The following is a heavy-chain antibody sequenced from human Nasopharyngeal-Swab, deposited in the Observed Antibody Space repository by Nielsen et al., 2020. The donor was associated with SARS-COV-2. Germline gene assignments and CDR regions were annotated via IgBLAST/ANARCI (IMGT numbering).Heavy chain of an antibody. V-gene: IGHV4-34*01. CDR3: ARGPIRGYSYGFGYFDY. J-gene: IGHJ4*02. D-gene: IGHD5-18*01. CDR2: INHSGST. Sequence: GSLRLSRDVYGGSFSGYSWSWTRTPPGKGREWIGEINHSGSTNYNPSLKSRVTISVDTSKHQFSLKLSSVTAADTAVYYCARGPIRGYSYGFGYFDYWGQGTLVTVSS. CDR1: GGSFSGYS.